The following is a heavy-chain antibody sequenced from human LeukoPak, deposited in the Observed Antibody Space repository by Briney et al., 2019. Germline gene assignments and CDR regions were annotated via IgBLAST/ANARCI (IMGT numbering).Heavy chain of an antibody. D-gene: IGHD3-10*01. V-gene: IGHV4-4*07. Sequence: SETLALTCTVSVGSFSSYYWSWIRQPAGKGLEWIGRIYTSGSTNYNPSLKSRVTMSVDTSKNQFSLKLSSVTAADTAVYYCAREVLWFGELSGFDWGQGTLVTVSS. CDR3: AREVLWFGELSGFD. CDR1: VGSFSSYY. J-gene: IGHJ4*02. CDR2: IYTSGST.